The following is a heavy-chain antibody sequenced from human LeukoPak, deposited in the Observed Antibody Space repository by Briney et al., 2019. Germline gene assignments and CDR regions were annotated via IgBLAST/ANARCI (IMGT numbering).Heavy chain of an antibody. CDR3: ARVLVPDLMVRD. D-gene: IGHD3-10*01. CDR2: ISYSGST. V-gene: IGHV4-59*01. J-gene: IGHJ4*02. Sequence: SETLSLTCTVSGGSISSYHRSWIRQPPGKGLEWIGYISYSGSTNYNPSLKSRVTISVDTSKNQFSLKLSSVTAADTAVYYCARVLVPDLMVRDWGQGTLVTVSS. CDR1: GGSISSYH.